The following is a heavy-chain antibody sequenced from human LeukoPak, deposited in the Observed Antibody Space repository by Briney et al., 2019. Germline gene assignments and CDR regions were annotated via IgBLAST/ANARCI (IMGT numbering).Heavy chain of an antibody. Sequence: ASVKVSCKVSGYTLTELSMHWVRQAPGKGLEWMGGFDPEDGEAIYAQRFQGRVTMTEDTSTDTAYMELSSLRSEDTAVYYCATVSSSWLRIFDYWGQGTLVTVSS. CDR1: GYTLTELS. V-gene: IGHV1-24*01. D-gene: IGHD6-13*01. CDR3: ATVSSSWLRIFDY. J-gene: IGHJ4*02. CDR2: FDPEDGEA.